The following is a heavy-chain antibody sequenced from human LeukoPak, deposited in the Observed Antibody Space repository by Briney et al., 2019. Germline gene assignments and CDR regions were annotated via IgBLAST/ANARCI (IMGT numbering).Heavy chain of an antibody. D-gene: IGHD1-1*01. CDR2: ISSSGSTI. CDR3: VKDTPTTGYHLDS. Sequence: GGSLRLSCAASGFTFSSYEMNWVRQAPGKGLEWVSYISSSGSTIYYADSVKGRFTISRDNSENKLYLQINSLRVEDTAVYYCVKDTPTTGYHLDSWGQGTLVTVSS. V-gene: IGHV3-48*03. J-gene: IGHJ4*02. CDR1: GFTFSSYE.